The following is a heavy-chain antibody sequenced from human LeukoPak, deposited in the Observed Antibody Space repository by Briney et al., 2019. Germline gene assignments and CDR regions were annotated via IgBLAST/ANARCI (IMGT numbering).Heavy chain of an antibody. CDR1: GYTFTSYG. D-gene: IGHD4-23*01. CDR3: ASISGGNSNYYYYGMDV. Sequence: GASVKVSCKASGYTFTSYGISWVRQAPGQGLEWMGGIIPIFDTANYAQKFQGRVTITADESTSTAYMELSSLRSEDTAVYYCASISGGNSNYYYYGMDVWGQGTTVTVSS. CDR2: IIPIFDTA. V-gene: IGHV1-69*13. J-gene: IGHJ6*02.